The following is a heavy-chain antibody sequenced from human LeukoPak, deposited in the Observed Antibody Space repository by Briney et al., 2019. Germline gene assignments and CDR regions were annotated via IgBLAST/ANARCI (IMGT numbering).Heavy chain of an antibody. J-gene: IGHJ6*02. CDR3: ARALRQDYYYGMDV. V-gene: IGHV4-61*02. D-gene: IGHD4-17*01. Sequence: SETLSLTCTVSGGSISSGSYYWSWIRQPAGKGLEWIGRIYTSGSTNYNPSLKSRVTISVDTSKNQFSLKLSSVTAADTAVYYCARALRQDYYYGMDVWGQGTTVTVSS. CDR2: IYTSGST. CDR1: GGSISSGSYY.